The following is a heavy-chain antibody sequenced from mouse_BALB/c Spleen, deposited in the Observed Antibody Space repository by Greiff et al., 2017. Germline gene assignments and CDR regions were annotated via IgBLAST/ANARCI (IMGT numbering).Heavy chain of an antibody. CDR2: IWTGGGT. CDR3: VRDHYGNYGGNWYFDV. D-gene: IGHD2-1*01. V-gene: IGHV2-9-2*01. Sequence: VPLQESGPGLVAPSPGLSITFPFPWFSFTRLYFSLIRPPPGKGLEVLGGIWTGGGTNYNSAFMSRLSISKDNSKSQVFLKMNSLQTDDTAIYYCVRDHYGNYGGNWYFDVWGAGTTVTVSS. J-gene: IGHJ1*01. CDR1: WFSFTRLY.